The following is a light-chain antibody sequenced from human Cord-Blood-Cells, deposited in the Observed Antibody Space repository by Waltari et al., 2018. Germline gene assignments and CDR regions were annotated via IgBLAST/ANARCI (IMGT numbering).Light chain of an antibody. J-gene: IGKJ1*01. V-gene: IGKV1-5*03. Sequence: DLQLTQPPSTPSASVGDSVTITCRARQSISSWLAWYQQKPGKAPKLLIYKASSLKSGVPSRFSGRGAGTEFSLTSSSLQPDDFATYYCQQYKSYPWTFGQRTKVEIK. CDR1: QSISSW. CDR2: KAS. CDR3: QQYKSYPWT.